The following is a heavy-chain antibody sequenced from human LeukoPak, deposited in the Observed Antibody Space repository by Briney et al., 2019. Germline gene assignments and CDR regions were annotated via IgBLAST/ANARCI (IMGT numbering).Heavy chain of an antibody. V-gene: IGHV3-21*01. D-gene: IGHD2/OR15-2a*01. J-gene: IGHJ3*02. CDR1: GSTFSSYS. CDR3: ARILLSAFDI. Sequence: PGGSLRLSCAASGSTFSSYSMNWVRQAPGKGLEWVSSISSSSSYIYYADSVKGRFAISRDNAKNSLYLQMNSLRAEDTAVYYCARILLSAFDIWGQGTMVTVSS. CDR2: ISSSSSYI.